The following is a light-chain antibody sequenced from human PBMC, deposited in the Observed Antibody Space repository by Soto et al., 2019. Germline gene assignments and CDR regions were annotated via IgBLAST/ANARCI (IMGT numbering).Light chain of an antibody. CDR1: QSVSSY. J-gene: IGKJ4*01. CDR3: PPPSHLPLT. Sequence: EIVMTQSPATLSVSPGERATLSCRASQSVSSYLAWYQQKPGQAPRLLIYDASNRATGIPARFSGRGSGTDLPSPLRRLEPEDFAVYLCPPPSHLPLTFGEGT. CDR2: DAS. V-gene: IGKV3-11*01.